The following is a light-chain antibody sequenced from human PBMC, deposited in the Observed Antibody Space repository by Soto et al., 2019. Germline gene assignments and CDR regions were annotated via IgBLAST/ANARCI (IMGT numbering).Light chain of an antibody. CDR2: EDN. J-gene: IGLJ1*01. V-gene: IGLV6-57*04. Sequence: NFMLTQPHSMPESPGKTVTISCTRSSGSIASNYVQWYQQRPGSVPTTVIYEDNQRPSGVPDRFSGSVDSSSNSASLTISGLETEDEADYYCQSYDNSSYVFGTGTKLTVL. CDR1: SGSIASNY. CDR3: QSYDNSSYV.